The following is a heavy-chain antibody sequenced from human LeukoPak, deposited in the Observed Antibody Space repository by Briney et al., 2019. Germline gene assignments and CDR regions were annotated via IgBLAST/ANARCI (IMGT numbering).Heavy chain of an antibody. CDR1: GYTFINYY. J-gene: IGHJ5*02. CDR3: ARLWYYYGSGSYADWFDP. D-gene: IGHD3-10*01. V-gene: IGHV1-69*13. Sequence: SVKVSCKASGYTFINYYMYWVRQAPGQGLEWMGGIIPIFGTANYAQKFQGRVTITADESTSTAYMELRSLRSEDTAVYYCARLWYYYGSGSYADWFDPWGQGTLVTVSS. CDR2: IIPIFGTA.